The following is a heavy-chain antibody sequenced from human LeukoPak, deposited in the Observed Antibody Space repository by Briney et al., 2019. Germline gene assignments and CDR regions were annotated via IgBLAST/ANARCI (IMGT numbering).Heavy chain of an antibody. CDR2: ISSSSSYI. CDR1: GFTFSSYS. D-gene: IGHD3-10*01. CDR3: ARPASGSYKAFDI. J-gene: IGHJ3*02. Sequence: PGGSLRLSCAASGFTFSSYSMNWVRQAPGKGLEWVSSISSSSSYIYYADSVKGRFTISRDNAKNSLYLQMNSLRAEDTAVYYCARPASGSYKAFDIWGQGTMVTVSS. V-gene: IGHV3-21*01.